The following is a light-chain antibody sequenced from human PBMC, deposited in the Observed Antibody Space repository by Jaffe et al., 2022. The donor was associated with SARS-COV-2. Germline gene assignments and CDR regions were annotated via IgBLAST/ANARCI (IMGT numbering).Light chain of an antibody. V-gene: IGKV3-15*01. Sequence: EVVLTQSPAVLSMSLGERATLSCRASRTIINNLAWYQQKPGQAPKLLIYSSSIRATGIPARFSGSGSGTEFTLTISSLQSEDFAVYYCQQYNNWPPKTFGQGTKV. J-gene: IGKJ1*01. CDR1: RTIINN. CDR2: SSS. CDR3: QQYNNWPPKT.